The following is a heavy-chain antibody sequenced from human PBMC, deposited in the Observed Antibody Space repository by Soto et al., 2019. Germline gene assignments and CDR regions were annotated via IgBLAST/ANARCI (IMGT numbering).Heavy chain of an antibody. J-gene: IGHJ5*02. D-gene: IGHD2-15*01. CDR2: IYYSGST. V-gene: IGHV4-39*07. CDR3: ARRYCSGGSCYWFDP. CDR1: GGSISSSSHY. Sequence: SETLSLTCSVSGGSISSSSHYWGWIRQPPGQGLEWIGTIYYSGSTYYNPSLKSRVTISVDTSKNQFSLKLSSVTAADTAVYYCARRYCSGGSCYWFDPWGQGTLVTVSS.